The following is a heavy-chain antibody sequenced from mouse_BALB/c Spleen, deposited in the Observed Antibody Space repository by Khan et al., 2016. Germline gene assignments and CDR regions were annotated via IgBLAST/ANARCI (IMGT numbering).Heavy chain of an antibody. J-gene: IGHJ4*01. D-gene: IGHD1-1*01. CDR3: ASKSFYYYASSYDYDAMDY. CDR1: GYTFTDYS. Sequence: QIQLVQSGPELKKPGETVKISCKASGYTFTDYSMHWVKQAPGKGLKWMGWINTETGEPTYADDFKGRFAFSLETSASTAYLQINNLKNEDPATYFYASKSFYYYASSYDYDAMDYWGQGTSVTVSS. V-gene: IGHV9-2-1*01. CDR2: INTETGEP.